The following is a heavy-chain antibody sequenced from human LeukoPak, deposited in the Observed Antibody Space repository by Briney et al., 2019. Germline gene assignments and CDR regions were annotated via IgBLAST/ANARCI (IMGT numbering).Heavy chain of an antibody. CDR2: ISTSSSYI. CDR3: ARLVPYCVGMYV. D-gene: IGHD2-2*01. Sequence: GGSLRLSCAASGFTFSDSSMNWVRQAPGKGLEWVSSISTSSSYIYYADSVKGRFTISRDNAKNSLYLQMNSLRAEDTAVYYCARLVPYCVGMYVWGQGTTGTVSS. V-gene: IGHV3-21*01. CDR1: GFTFSDSS. J-gene: IGHJ6*01.